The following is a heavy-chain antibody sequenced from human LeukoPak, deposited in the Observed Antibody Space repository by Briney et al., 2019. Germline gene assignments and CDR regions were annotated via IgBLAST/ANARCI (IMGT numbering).Heavy chain of an antibody. CDR2: ISSTGGNT. CDR3: ARDRHSDY. CDR1: GFTFRDYA. D-gene: IGHD3-3*02. Sequence: GGSLRLSCAASGFTFRDYAMHWVRQAPGRRLEYVSAISSTGGNTYYANSVKGRFTISRDNSKNTQYLQMGSLRDEDMAVYYCARDRHSDYWGQGTLVTVSS. J-gene: IGHJ4*02. V-gene: IGHV3-64*01.